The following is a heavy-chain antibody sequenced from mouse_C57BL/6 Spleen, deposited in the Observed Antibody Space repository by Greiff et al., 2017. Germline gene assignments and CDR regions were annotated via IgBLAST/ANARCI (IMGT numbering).Heavy chain of an antibody. CDR1: GFTFSDYG. D-gene: IGHD1-1*01. J-gene: IGHJ4*01. Sequence: DVQLVESGGGLVKPGGSLKLSCAASGFTFSDYGMHWVRQAPEKGLEWVAYISSGSSTIYYADTVKGRFTISRDNAKNTLFLQMTSLRSEDTAMYYCAKAHYYGSSSPMDCWGQGTSVTVSS. V-gene: IGHV5-17*01. CDR3: AKAHYYGSSSPMDC. CDR2: ISSGSSTI.